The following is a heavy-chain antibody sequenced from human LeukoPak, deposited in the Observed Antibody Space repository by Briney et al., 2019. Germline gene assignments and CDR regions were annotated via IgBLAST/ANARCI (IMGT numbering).Heavy chain of an antibody. J-gene: IGHJ5*02. V-gene: IGHV6-1*01. CDR1: GDSVSDKSGG. D-gene: IGHD4-17*01. CDR3: SRGRGDYGDDFWFDP. CDR2: TYYRSKWYN. Sequence: SQTLSLTCAISGDSVSDKSGGWSWIRQSPSRGLEWLGRTYYRSKWYNDYAVSVKRRITINPDISKNQFSLQLNSVTPEDTAVYYCSRGRGDYGDDFWFDPWGQGTLVTVSS.